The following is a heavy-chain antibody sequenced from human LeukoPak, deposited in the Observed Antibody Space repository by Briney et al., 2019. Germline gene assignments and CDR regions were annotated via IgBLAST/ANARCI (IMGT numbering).Heavy chain of an antibody. CDR2: ISYDGSNK. V-gene: IGHV3-30-3*01. CDR1: GFTFSSYA. D-gene: IGHD5-18*01. CDR3: ARDTAMVTGPLDY. J-gene: IGHJ4*02. Sequence: GRSLRLSCAASGFTFSSYAMHWVRQAPGKGLEWVAVISYDGSNKYYADSVKGRFTISRDNSKNTLYLQMNSLRAEDTAVYYCARDTAMVTGPLDYWGQGTLVTVSS.